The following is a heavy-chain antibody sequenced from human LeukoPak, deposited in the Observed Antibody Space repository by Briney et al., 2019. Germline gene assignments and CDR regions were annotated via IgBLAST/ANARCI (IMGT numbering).Heavy chain of an antibody. Sequence: GGSLRLSCTASGFTFDDYAMHWVRQPPGKGLEWVSGISWNGGSMGYADSVKGRFTISRDNSKNTLYLQMNSLRPEDTAVYYCAKDRVVVIAMGPYNWFDPWGQGTLVTVSS. CDR1: GFTFDDYA. CDR3: AKDRVVVIAMGPYNWFDP. CDR2: ISWNGGSM. V-gene: IGHV3-9*01. D-gene: IGHD2-21*01. J-gene: IGHJ5*02.